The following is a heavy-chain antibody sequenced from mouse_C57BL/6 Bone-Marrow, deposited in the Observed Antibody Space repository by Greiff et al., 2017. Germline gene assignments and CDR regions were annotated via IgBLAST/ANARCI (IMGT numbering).Heavy chain of an antibody. CDR1: GFNIKNTY. Sequence: EVQLQQSVAELVRPGASVKLSCTASGFNIKNTYMHWVKQRPEQGLEWIGRIDPANGNTKYAPKFPGKATITADTSSNTAYLQLSILTSEDTSIYYCARLGPHFYGSSRYYFDYWGQGTSLTVSS. D-gene: IGHD1-1*01. J-gene: IGHJ2*02. CDR3: ARLGPHFYGSSRYYFDY. V-gene: IGHV14-3*01. CDR2: IDPANGNT.